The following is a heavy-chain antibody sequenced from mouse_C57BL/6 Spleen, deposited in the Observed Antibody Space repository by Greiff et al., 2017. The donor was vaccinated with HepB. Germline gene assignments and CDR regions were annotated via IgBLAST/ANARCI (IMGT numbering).Heavy chain of an antibody. CDR1: GYSITSGYY. D-gene: IGHD4-1*01. CDR2: ISYDGSN. V-gene: IGHV3-6*01. CDR3: ASGLGNWYFDV. J-gene: IGHJ1*03. Sequence: VQLQQSGPGLVKPSQSLSLTCSVTGYSITSGYYWNWIRQFPGNKLEWMGYISYDGSNNYNPSLKNRISITRDTSKNQFFLKLNSVTTEDTATYYCASGLGNWYFDVWGTGTTVTVSS.